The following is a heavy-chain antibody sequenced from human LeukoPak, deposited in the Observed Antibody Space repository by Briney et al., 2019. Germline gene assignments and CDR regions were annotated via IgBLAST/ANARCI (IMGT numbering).Heavy chain of an antibody. CDR3: ARETGDHLDY. Sequence: ASVKVSCKASGYTFTSYYMHWVRQAPGQGLEWLGMINPSGGSTSYAQKFQGRVTMTRDTSTSTVYMELSSLRSEDTAAYYCARETGDHLDYWGQGTLVTVSS. CDR2: INPSGGST. CDR1: GYTFTSYY. D-gene: IGHD4-17*01. J-gene: IGHJ4*02. V-gene: IGHV1-46*01.